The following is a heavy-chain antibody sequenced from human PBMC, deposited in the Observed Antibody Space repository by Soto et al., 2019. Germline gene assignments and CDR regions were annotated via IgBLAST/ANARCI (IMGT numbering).Heavy chain of an antibody. CDR3: ASSITIFGVVIPDAFDI. CDR2: INSDGSST. D-gene: IGHD3-3*01. V-gene: IGHV3-74*01. Sequence: WVRRVIQKKRKGLVWVSRINSDGSSTSYADSVKGRFTISRDNAKNTLYLQMNSLRAEDTAVYYCASSITIFGVVIPDAFDILGQGTMVTVSS. CDR1: W. J-gene: IGHJ3*02.